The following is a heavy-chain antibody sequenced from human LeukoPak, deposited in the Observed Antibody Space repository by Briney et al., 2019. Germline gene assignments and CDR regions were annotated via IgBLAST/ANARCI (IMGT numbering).Heavy chain of an antibody. CDR2: INPNSGGT. CDR1: GYTFTGYY. CDR3: ARELAAAGMGHGY. Sequence: ASVKVSCKASGYTFTGYYMHWVRQAPGQGLEWMGWINPNSGGTNYAQKSQGRVTMTRDTSISTAYMELSRLRSDDTAVYYCARELAAAGMGHGYWGQGTLVTVSS. D-gene: IGHD6-13*01. V-gene: IGHV1-2*02. J-gene: IGHJ4*02.